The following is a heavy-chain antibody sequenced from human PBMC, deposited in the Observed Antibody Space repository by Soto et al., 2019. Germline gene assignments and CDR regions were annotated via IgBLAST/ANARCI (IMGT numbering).Heavy chain of an antibody. D-gene: IGHD3-10*01. CDR1: NGYISTHY. CDR2: IYSSGST. Sequence: PSETLSLTCTVSNGYISTHYSSWIRQPPGKGLEWIGYIYSSGSTIYSPSLKSRVTISVDTSKNQFSLKLSSVTAADTAVYYCARLRTTFDIWGQGTLVTVSS. J-gene: IGHJ3*02. CDR3: ARLRTTFDI. V-gene: IGHV4-59*11.